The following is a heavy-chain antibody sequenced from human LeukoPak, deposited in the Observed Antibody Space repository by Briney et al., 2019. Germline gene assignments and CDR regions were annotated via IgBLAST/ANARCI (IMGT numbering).Heavy chain of an antibody. CDR3: ASLRWLQFFFDY. V-gene: IGHV4-39*01. CDR1: GGSISSSSYY. CDR2: IYYSGST. Sequence: PSETLSLTCTVPGGSISSSSYYWGWIRQPPGKGLEWIGSIYYSGSTYYNPSLKSRVTISVDTSKNQFSLKLSSVTAADTAVYYCASLRWLQFFFDYWGQGTLVTVSS. D-gene: IGHD5-24*01. J-gene: IGHJ4*02.